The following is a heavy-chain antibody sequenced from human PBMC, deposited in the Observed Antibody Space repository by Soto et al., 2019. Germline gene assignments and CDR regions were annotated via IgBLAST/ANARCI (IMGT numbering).Heavy chain of an antibody. Sequence: PGGSLRLSCATSGFTFSDYYMSWIRQAPGKGLEFVSYISPKGTYRTYADSVKGRFTISRDNAKNSLYLQVNSLRAEDTAVYYCSRGGGGGLFDLWRQGTLVTVSS. D-gene: IGHD2-21*01. V-gene: IGHV3-11*06. CDR2: ISPKGTYR. J-gene: IGHJ5*02. CDR1: GFTFSDYY. CDR3: SRGGGGGLFDL.